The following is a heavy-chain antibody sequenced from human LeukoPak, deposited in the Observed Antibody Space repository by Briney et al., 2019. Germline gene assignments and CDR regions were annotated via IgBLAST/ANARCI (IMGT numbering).Heavy chain of an antibody. CDR2: VSHSGST. V-gene: IGHV4-38-2*01. D-gene: IGHD6-13*01. CDR1: SYSISNGYY. Sequence: SETLSLTCAVSSYSISNGYYWGWIRQPPGKGLEWIGSVSHSGSTYYIPSLRSRVTISLDTSKNQFSLKLSSVTAADTAVYYCARHPLGSSWYEGAFDIWGQGTMVTVSS. J-gene: IGHJ3*02. CDR3: ARHPLGSSWYEGAFDI.